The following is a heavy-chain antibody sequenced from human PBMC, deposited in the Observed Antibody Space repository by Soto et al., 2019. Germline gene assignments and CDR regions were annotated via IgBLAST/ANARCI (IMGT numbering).Heavy chain of an antibody. V-gene: IGHV1-69*12. CDR3: ARHSWCSTPNYYYGMDV. CDR1: GGTFSSYA. J-gene: IGHJ6*02. D-gene: IGHD6-13*01. CDR2: IIPIFGTA. Sequence: QVQLVQSGAEVKKPGSSVKVSCKASGGTFSSYAISWVRQAPGQGLEWMGGIIPIFGTANYAQKFQGRVTITADESTSTAYMELSSLRSEDTAVYYCARHSWCSTPNYYYGMDVWGQGTTVTVSS.